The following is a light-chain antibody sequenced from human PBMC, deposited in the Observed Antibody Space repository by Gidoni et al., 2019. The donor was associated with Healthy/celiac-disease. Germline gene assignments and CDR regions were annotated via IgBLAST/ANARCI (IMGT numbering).Light chain of an antibody. CDR1: QSVSSY. J-gene: IGKJ2*01. Sequence: IVLTQSPATLSLSPGDSATLSSRASQSVSSYLAWYQQKPGQAPRLLIYDASNRDTASPARFRGSGSGTDFTLTISSREPEDFAVYYCQQRSKWYTFGQGTKVEIK. CDR2: DAS. V-gene: IGKV3-11*01. CDR3: QQRSKWYT.